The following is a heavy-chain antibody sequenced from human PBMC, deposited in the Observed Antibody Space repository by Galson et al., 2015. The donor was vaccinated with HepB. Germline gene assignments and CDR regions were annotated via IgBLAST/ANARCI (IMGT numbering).Heavy chain of an antibody. V-gene: IGHV3-30*04. CDR2: ISYDGSNK. CDR3: ARVNQLEYGVYYDSSGYGLDI. D-gene: IGHD3-22*01. J-gene: IGHJ3*02. CDR1: GFTFSSYA. Sequence: SLRLSCAASGFTFSSYAMHWVRQAPGKGLEWVAVISYDGSNKYYADSVKGRFTISRDNSKNTLYLQMNSLRAEDTAVYYCARVNQLEYGVYYDSSGYGLDIWGQGTMVTVSS.